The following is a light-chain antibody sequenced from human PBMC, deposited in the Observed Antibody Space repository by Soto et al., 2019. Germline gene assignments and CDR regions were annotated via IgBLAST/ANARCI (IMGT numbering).Light chain of an antibody. CDR1: QSVTSSY. J-gene: IGKJ1*01. CDR2: GAS. Sequence: EIVLTQSPGTLSLSPGERATLSCRASQSVTSSYLAWYQQKPGQAPRLLIYGASGRPTGIPDRFSGSGSGTDFTLTISRLEPEDCAVYYCQQYGSSPRFGQGTKVEIK. CDR3: QQYGSSPR. V-gene: IGKV3-20*01.